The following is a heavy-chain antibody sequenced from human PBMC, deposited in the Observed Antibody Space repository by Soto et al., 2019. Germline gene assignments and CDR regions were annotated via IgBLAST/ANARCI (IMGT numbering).Heavy chain of an antibody. CDR1: GYTFTRYT. CDR3: ARARTTTWSGTTRGWFDP. Sequence: ASVKVSCKASGYTFTRYTMNWVRQAPGQRLEWMGWINPDNGNTKSSQKFQDRVIITRDTSASTAYMDLSSLRSEDTAVYYCARARTTTWSGTTRGWFDPWGQGSLVTVSS. CDR2: INPDNGNT. J-gene: IGHJ5*02. V-gene: IGHV1-3*01. D-gene: IGHD1-7*01.